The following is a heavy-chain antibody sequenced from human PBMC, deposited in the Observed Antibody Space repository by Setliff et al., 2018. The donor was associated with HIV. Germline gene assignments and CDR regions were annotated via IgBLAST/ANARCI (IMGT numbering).Heavy chain of an antibody. D-gene: IGHD2-15*01. CDR1: GFTFSSYV. J-gene: IGHJ6*02. V-gene: IGHV3-30*02. CDR2: IRYTGSNK. CDR3: AKTLPTLYPPHDYYFAMDV. Sequence: GESLKISCAASGFTFSSYVIHWVRQAPGKGLEWVAFIRYTGSNKYYADSVKGRFTISRDNSKNTLYPQMNSLRAEDTAVYYCAKTLPTLYPPHDYYFAMDVWGQGTTATVS.